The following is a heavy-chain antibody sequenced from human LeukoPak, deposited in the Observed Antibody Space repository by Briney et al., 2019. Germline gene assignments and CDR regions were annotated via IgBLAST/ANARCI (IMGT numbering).Heavy chain of an antibody. Sequence: GGSLKLSCAASGFTFSGSVMEWVRQASGKGLEWVGRIRTKVNNYATAYAASVKGRFTISRDNAKNSLYLQMNSLRAEDTAVYYCARDGAARTDYWGQGTLVTVSS. V-gene: IGHV3-73*01. CDR1: GFTFSGSV. J-gene: IGHJ4*02. CDR3: ARDGAARTDY. D-gene: IGHD6-6*01. CDR2: IRTKVNNYAT.